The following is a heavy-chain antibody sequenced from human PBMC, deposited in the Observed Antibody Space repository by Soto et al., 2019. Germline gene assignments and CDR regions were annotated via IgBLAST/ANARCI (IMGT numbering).Heavy chain of an antibody. CDR1: GFTYSSYG. CDR3: AKDHQYQLLGPIDY. CDR2: ISYDGSNK. Sequence: PGWSLRLSCAASGFTYSSYGMHWVRQAPGKGLEWVAVISYDGSNKYYADSVKGRFTISRDNSKNTLCLQMNSLRAEDTAVYYCAKDHQYQLLGPIDYWGQGTLVTVSS. D-gene: IGHD2-2*01. J-gene: IGHJ4*02. V-gene: IGHV3-30*18.